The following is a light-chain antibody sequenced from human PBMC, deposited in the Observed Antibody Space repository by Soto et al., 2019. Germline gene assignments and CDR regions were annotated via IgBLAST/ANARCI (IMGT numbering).Light chain of an antibody. CDR3: QQRSNWPIT. J-gene: IGKJ5*01. CDR2: DAS. CDR1: QSVSSY. V-gene: IGKV3-11*01. Sequence: EILLTQSPATLSLSPGGRSTLSFVASQSVSSYLAWYQQKPGQAPRLLIYDASNRATGIPARFSGSGSGTDFTLTISSLEPEDFAVYYCQQRSNWPITFGQGTRLEI.